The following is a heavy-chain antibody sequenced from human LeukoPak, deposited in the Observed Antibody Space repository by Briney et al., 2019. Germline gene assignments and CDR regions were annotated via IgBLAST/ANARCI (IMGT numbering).Heavy chain of an antibody. CDR1: GGSISTSSYY. D-gene: IGHD6-13*01. Sequence: PSETLSLTCTVSGGSISTSSYYWGWIRQPPGKGLEWIRNTYYSGSTHYNPSLKSRVTTSIDTSKNQFSLEVSSVTAADTAVYFCARRGGTAAGNYFDYWGQGILVTVSS. CDR2: TYYSGST. J-gene: IGHJ4*02. CDR3: ARRGGTAAGNYFDY. V-gene: IGHV4-39*01.